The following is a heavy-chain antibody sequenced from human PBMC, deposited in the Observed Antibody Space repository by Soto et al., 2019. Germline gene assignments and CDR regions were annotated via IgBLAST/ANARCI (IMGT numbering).Heavy chain of an antibody. D-gene: IGHD4-4*01. Sequence: QVQLVESGGGVVQPGRSLRLSCAASGFTFSSYAMHWVRQAPGKGLEWVAVISYDGSNKYYADSVKGRFTISRDNSKNTLYLQMSSRRAQDTAVYYRARPLWRDDYNWGYFDLWGRGTLVTVSS. V-gene: IGHV3-30-3*01. CDR1: GFTFSSYA. J-gene: IGHJ2*01. CDR2: ISYDGSNK. CDR3: ARPLWRDDYNWGYFDL.